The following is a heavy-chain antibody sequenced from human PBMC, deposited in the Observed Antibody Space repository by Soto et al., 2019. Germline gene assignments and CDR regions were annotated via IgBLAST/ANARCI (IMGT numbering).Heavy chain of an antibody. V-gene: IGHV4-59*01. CDR1: GVSISSYY. CDR2: IYYSGST. CDR3: GRGHYDFWSGYSSGLYFQH. Sequence: SESLSLTCTVSGVSISSYYWSWIRQPPGKGLEWIGYIYYSGSTNYNPSLKSRVTISVDTSKNQFSLKLSSVTAADTAVYYCGRGHYDFWSGYSSGLYFQHWGQGTLVTVSS. D-gene: IGHD3-3*01. J-gene: IGHJ1*01.